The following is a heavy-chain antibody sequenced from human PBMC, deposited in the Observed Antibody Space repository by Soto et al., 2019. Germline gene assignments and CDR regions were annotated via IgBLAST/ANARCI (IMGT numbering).Heavy chain of an antibody. CDR2: INPSGGSP. D-gene: IGHD3-22*01. CDR1: GYSFSSYY. Sequence: QVQLVQSGAEVKKPGASVKVSCKASGYSFSSYYMHWVRQAPGQGLEWMGIINPSGGSPSYAQRWQRRVTMTGGTATSTVYVEVSSLRSEDTAVYYCAISRPTYYYDSSGYYACDYWGQGTLVTVSS. CDR3: AISRPTYYYDSSGYYACDY. V-gene: IGHV1-46*04. J-gene: IGHJ4*02.